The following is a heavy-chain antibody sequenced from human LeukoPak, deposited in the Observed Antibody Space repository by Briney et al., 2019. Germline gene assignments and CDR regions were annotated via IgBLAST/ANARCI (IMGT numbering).Heavy chain of an antibody. Sequence: GASVKVSCKASGYTFTSYYMHWVRQAPGQGLEWMGIINPSGGSTNYAQKLQGRVTMTTDTSTSTAYMELRSLRSDDTAVYYCARGAVAGQGWFDPWGQGTLVTVSS. CDR2: INPSGGST. CDR1: GYTFTSYY. D-gene: IGHD6-19*01. V-gene: IGHV1-46*01. J-gene: IGHJ5*02. CDR3: ARGAVAGQGWFDP.